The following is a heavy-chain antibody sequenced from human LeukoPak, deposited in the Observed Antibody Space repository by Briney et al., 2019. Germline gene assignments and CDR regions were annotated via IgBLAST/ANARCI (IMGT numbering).Heavy chain of an antibody. D-gene: IGHD2-2*01. CDR2: LSGSSGSI. J-gene: IGHJ5*02. Sequence: GGSLRLSCAAAGFTFDDYAMHWVRQAAAKGLEWVSGLSGSSGSIGYADSVKGRFTISRDNAKNSLYLQMNSLRAEDTALYYCAKSRHCSSTSCYRGFWFDPWGQGTLVTVSS. CDR1: GFTFDDYA. V-gene: IGHV3-9*01. CDR3: AKSRHCSSTSCYRGFWFDP.